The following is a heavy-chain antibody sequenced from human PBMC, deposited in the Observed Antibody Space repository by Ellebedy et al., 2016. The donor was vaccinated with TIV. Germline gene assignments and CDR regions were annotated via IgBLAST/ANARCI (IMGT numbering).Heavy chain of an antibody. J-gene: IGHJ4*02. CDR2: VSAYNVDT. CDR1: GYKFTHYG. CDR3: ARPADYYGTVKFDL. Sequence: AASVKVSCKASGYKFTHYGVAWVRQAPGQGLEWVGWVSAYNVDTHYAQKFQGRVMMTTDTSTDTAYMEVRSLGTDDTAFYFCARPADYYGTVKFDLWGQGTLVTVSS. D-gene: IGHD1-26*01. V-gene: IGHV1-18*01.